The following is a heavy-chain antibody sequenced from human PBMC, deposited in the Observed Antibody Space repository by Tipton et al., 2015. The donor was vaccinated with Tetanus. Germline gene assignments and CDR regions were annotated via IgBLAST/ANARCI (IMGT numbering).Heavy chain of an antibody. CDR3: ARGFGGSFSYFDY. Sequence: TLSLTCTVSGDSISIFYWTWIRQPPGKGLEWIGYVYGSGSTNYNPSLESRVTMSIDTSRIQFSLKLTSVTAADTAFYYCARGFGGSFSYFDYWGQGILVTVSS. CDR2: VYGSGST. J-gene: IGHJ4*02. D-gene: IGHD6-13*01. CDR1: GDSISIFY. V-gene: IGHV4-59*01.